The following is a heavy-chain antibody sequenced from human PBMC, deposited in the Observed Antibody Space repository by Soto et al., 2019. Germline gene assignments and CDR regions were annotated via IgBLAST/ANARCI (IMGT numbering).Heavy chain of an antibody. CDR3: TIVRVADSALDH. D-gene: IGHD3-10*02. CDR2: MSYDGSDT. J-gene: IGHJ4*02. V-gene: IGHV3-30*02. CDR1: GFILSNNC. Sequence: PXGCLRLSCEGSGFILSNNCMHWVRQTPGKGLEWAASMSYDGSDTFYADSVKGRFTISRDNSKNTLFLHMSNLRAEDTAMYYCTIVRVADSALDHWAQGTLVTVSS.